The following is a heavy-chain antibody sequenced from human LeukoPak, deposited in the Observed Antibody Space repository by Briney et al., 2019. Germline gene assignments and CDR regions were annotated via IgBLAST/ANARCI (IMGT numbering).Heavy chain of an antibody. CDR3: SKTPSWDLTGYPPFDY. V-gene: IGHV3-23*01. CDR1: GFTFSSYA. CDR2: ISGSGGST. J-gene: IGHJ4*02. Sequence: GGPLRLSCAASGFTFSSYAMSWVRQAPGKGLEWVSAISGSGGSTYYADSVKGRFTISRDNSKNTLYPPTTSLRAEDTAVSHSSKTPSWDLTGYPPFDYWGQGTLVTVSS. D-gene: IGHD3-9*01.